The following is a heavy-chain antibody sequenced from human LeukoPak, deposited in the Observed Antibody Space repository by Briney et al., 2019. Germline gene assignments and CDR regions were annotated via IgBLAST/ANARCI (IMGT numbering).Heavy chain of an antibody. CDR2: ISGFNGNT. D-gene: IGHD4-17*01. V-gene: IGHV1-18*01. J-gene: IGHJ3*02. CDR1: GYAFTTYG. CDR3: ARDGGDYGISNDGFDI. Sequence: ASVKVSCKASGYAFTTYGITWVRQAPGQGLEGMGWISGFNGNTKYSQKSQGRVNMTTDISATTAYMELRSLRSDDTAVYYCARDGGDYGISNDGFDIWGQGTMVTVSS.